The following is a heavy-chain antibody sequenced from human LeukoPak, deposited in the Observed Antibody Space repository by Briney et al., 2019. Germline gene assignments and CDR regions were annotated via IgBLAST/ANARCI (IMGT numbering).Heavy chain of an antibody. CDR3: AKRRYYDSSGYDFDY. CDR1: GFSFSGHW. CDR2: VSGNGGNT. Sequence: GGSLRLSCTASGFSFSGHWMHWARQLPGKGLEWVSAVSGNGGNTYYADSVKGRFTISRDNSKNTLYLQMNTLRAEDTAVYYCAKRRYYDSSGYDFDYWGQGTLVTVSS. D-gene: IGHD3-22*01. V-gene: IGHV3-23*01. J-gene: IGHJ4*02.